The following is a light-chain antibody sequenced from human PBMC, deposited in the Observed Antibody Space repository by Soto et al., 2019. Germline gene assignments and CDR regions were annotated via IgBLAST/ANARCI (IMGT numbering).Light chain of an antibody. J-gene: IGKJ1*01. CDR2: KAS. CDR3: QQYNSYQWT. CDR1: QSIGSW. Sequence: DIQMTQYPYPLSASVGARVTITCRASQSIGSWLAWYQQKPGKAPKLLIYKASSLESGVPSRFSDSGSGTEFTLTISSLQPDDFATYYCQQYNSYQWTFGQATKVEIK. V-gene: IGKV1-5*03.